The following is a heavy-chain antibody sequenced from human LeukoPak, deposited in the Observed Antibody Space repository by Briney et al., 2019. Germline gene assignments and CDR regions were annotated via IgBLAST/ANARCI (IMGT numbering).Heavy chain of an antibody. V-gene: IGHV3-11*04. CDR1: GFTFSDYY. CDR2: ISSGGTTI. D-gene: IGHD5-24*01. CDR3: SKATPPRDGSNPDY. Sequence: GGSLRLSCAASGFTFSDYYMSWIRQAPGKGLEWVSYISSGGTTIYYADSVKGRFTISRDNSKNTLYLQMNSLRAEDTAVYYCSKATPPRDGSNPDYWGQGTLVTVSS. J-gene: IGHJ4*02.